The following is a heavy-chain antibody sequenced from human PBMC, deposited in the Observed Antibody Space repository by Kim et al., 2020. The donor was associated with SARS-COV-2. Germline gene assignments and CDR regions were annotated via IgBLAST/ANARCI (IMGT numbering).Heavy chain of an antibody. Sequence: SETLSLTCTVSGVSISSYYWSWIRQPPGKGLEWIGYIYYSGSTNYNPSPKSRVTISFDTTKNQFSLLLSTVTAADTAVYYCAMSAVVPAAFGYWGQGTLV. V-gene: IGHV4-59*13. D-gene: IGHD2-2*01. CDR3: AMSAVVPAAFGY. CDR1: GVSISSYY. CDR2: IYYSGST. J-gene: IGHJ4*02.